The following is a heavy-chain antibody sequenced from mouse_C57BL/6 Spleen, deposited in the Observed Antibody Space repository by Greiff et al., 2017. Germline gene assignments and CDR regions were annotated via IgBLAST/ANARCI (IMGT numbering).Heavy chain of an antibody. Sequence: EVKVEESGPGLVKPSQSLSLTCSVTGYSITSGYYWNWIRQFPRNKLEWMGYISYDGSNNYNPSLKIRIAITRDTSKNQFFLKLNSVTTEYTATNYGAKDSYAMDVWGSGTSVTVSS. CDR1: GYSITSGYY. J-gene: IGHJ4*01. CDR2: ISYDGSN. V-gene: IGHV3-6*01. CDR3: AKDSYAMDV.